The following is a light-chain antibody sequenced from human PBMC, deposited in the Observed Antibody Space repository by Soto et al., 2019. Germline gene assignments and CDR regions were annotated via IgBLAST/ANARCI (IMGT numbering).Light chain of an antibody. V-gene: IGKV1-5*01. CDR1: QSISSW. CDR3: QQYNSYLT. J-gene: IGKJ4*01. CDR2: DAF. Sequence: DIQMTQSPSTLSASVGDRVTITCRASQSISSWLAWYQQKPGKAPKLLIYDAFSLESGVPSRFSGSGSGTEFSLTISSLQPDDFATYYCQQYNSYLTFGGGTNVDIK.